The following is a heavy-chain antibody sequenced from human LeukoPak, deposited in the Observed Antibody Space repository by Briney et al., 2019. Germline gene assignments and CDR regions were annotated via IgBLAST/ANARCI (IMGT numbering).Heavy chain of an antibody. D-gene: IGHD3-22*01. CDR2: ISGSGGST. CDR3: AKETMIVVVITGDYFDY. Sequence: PGGSLRLSCAASGFTFSSYSMNWVRQAPGKGLEWVSAISGSGGSTYYADSVKGRFTISRDNSKNTLYLQMNSLRAEDTAVYYCAKETMIVVVITGDYFDYWGQGTLVTVSS. CDR1: GFTFSSYS. J-gene: IGHJ4*02. V-gene: IGHV3-23*01.